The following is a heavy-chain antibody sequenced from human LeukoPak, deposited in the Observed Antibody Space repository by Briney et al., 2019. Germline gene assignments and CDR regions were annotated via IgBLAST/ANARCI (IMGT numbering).Heavy chain of an antibody. Sequence: GGSLRLSCAASGFTFSSYAMHWVRQAPGKGLEWVAVIPYDGSNKYYADSVKGRFTISRDNSKNTLYLQMNSLRAEDTAVYYCARKVGSGYGMDVWGQGTTVTVSS. V-gene: IGHV3-30-3*01. J-gene: IGHJ6*02. D-gene: IGHD6-19*01. CDR1: GFTFSSYA. CDR3: ARKVGSGYGMDV. CDR2: IPYDGSNK.